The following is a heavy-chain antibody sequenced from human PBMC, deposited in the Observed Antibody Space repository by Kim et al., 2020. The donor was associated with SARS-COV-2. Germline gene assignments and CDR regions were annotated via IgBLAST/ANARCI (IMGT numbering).Heavy chain of an antibody. V-gene: IGHV3-23*01. Sequence: YADSGKGRSTISRDNTKNTLYLQMNSLRAEDTAVYYCAKVVGWYFDLWGRGTLVTVSS. CDR3: AKVVGWYFDL. D-gene: IGHD3-10*01. J-gene: IGHJ2*01.